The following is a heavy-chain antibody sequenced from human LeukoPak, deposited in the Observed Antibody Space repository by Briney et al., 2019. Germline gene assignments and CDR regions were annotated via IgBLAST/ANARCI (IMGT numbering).Heavy chain of an antibody. V-gene: IGHV1-46*01. J-gene: IGHJ5*02. CDR2: INPSGGST. CDR1: GYTFTSYY. D-gene: IGHD3-9*01. Sequence: GASVKVSCKASGYTFTSYYMHWVRQAPGQGLEWMGIINPSGGSTSYAQKFQGRVTMTRDMSTSTVYMELRSLRSDDTAVYYCARDQLSYYDILTGISNWFDPWGQGTLVTVSS. CDR3: ARDQLSYYDILTGISNWFDP.